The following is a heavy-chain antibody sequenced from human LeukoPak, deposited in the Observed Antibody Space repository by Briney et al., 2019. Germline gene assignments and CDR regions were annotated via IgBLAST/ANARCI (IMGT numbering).Heavy chain of an antibody. CDR2: IWRGGSYK. J-gene: IGHJ5*02. CDR3: VTDPPDSGWAFWS. CDR1: GFNFRTHA. Sequence: GGSLRLSCSASGFNFRTHAMHWVRQAPGKGLEWVAMIWRGGSYKFYLDSVKGRFSISRDDSRSSLYLQMDSLRAEDTAVYYCVTDPPDSGWAFWSWGQGALVTVSS. V-gene: IGHV3-33*01. D-gene: IGHD6-19*01.